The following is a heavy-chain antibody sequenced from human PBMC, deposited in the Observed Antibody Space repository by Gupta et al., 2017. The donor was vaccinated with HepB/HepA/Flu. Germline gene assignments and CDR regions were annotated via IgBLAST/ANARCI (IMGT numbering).Heavy chain of an antibody. J-gene: IGHJ2*01. CDR1: GGTFSSYA. Sequence: QVQLVQSGAEVKKPGSSVKVSCKASGGTFSSYAISWVRQAPGQGLEWMGRISPILGIANYAQKFQDRVTITADKSTSTAYMELSSLRSEDTAGYYCAREAETAWYCDLWGRGTRVTVSS. CDR3: AREAETAWYCDL. V-gene: IGHV1-69*04. D-gene: IGHD6-19*01. CDR2: ISPILGIA.